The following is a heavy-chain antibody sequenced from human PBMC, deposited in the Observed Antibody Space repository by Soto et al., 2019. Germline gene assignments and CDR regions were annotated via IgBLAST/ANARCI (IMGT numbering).Heavy chain of an antibody. Sequence: SETLSLTCTVSGGSISSYYWSWIRQPPGKGLEWIGYIYYSGSTNYNPSLKRRVTISVDTSKNQFSLKLSSVTAADTAVYYCAKIGIGSYYGMDVWGQGTTVTVSS. V-gene: IGHV4-59*01. D-gene: IGHD3-10*01. CDR2: IYYSGST. CDR1: GGSISSYY. CDR3: AKIGIGSYYGMDV. J-gene: IGHJ6*02.